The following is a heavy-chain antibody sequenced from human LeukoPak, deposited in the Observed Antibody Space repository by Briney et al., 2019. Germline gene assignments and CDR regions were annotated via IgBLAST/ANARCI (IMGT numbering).Heavy chain of an antibody. V-gene: IGHV4-38-2*01. CDR1: GYSISSGYY. CDR2: IYHSGST. CDR3: ARTLDF. Sequence: PSETLSLTXAVSGYSISSGYYWGWIRQPPGKGLEWIGSIYHSGSTYYNPSLKSRVTISVDTSKNQFSLKLSSVTAADTAVYYCARTLDFWGQGTLVTVSS. J-gene: IGHJ4*02. D-gene: IGHD3/OR15-3a*01.